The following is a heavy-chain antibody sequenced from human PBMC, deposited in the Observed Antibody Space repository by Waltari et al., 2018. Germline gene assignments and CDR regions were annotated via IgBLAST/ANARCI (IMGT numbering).Heavy chain of an antibody. CDR1: GFTFSSYA. D-gene: IGHD1-7*01. Sequence: EVQLLESGGGLVQPGGSLRLSCAASGFTFSSYAMSWVRQAPGKGLEWVSAISGSGGSKYYADSVKGRFTISRDNSKNTLYLQMNSLRAEDTAVYYCAKCLELRREFDPWGQGTLVTVSS. J-gene: IGHJ5*02. V-gene: IGHV3-23*01. CDR2: ISGSGGSK. CDR3: AKCLELRREFDP.